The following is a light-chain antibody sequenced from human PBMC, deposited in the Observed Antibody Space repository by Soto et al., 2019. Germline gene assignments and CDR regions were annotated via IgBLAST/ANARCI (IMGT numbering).Light chain of an antibody. CDR1: QSVSSSY. CDR3: QQRSNWLPLT. J-gene: IGKJ4*01. CDR2: GAS. V-gene: IGKV3D-20*02. Sequence: EIVLTQSPGTLSLSPGERATLSCRASQSVSSSYLAWYQQKPGQAPRLLIYGASSRATGIPARFSGSGSGTDFTLTISSLEPEDFAVYYCQQRSNWLPLTFGGGTKVDIK.